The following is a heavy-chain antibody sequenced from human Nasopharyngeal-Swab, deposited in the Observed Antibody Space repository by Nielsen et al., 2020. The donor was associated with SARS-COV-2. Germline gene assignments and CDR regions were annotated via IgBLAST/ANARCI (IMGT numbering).Heavy chain of an antibody. Sequence: WIRQPPGKGLEWIGFIYYSGNTNYNPSLKSRVTISVDTSKNRFSLKLSSVTAADTAVYYCAREHREASYDFWSGYYDYWGQGTLVTVSS. CDR2: IYYSGNT. J-gene: IGHJ4*02. CDR3: AREHREASYDFWSGYYDY. D-gene: IGHD3-3*01. V-gene: IGHV4-59*01.